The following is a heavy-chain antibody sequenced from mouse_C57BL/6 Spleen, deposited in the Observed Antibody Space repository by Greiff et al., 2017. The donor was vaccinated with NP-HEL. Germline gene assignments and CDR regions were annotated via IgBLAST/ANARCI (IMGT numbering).Heavy chain of an antibody. CDR2: IDPSDSET. J-gene: IGHJ2*01. Sequence: QVQLQQPGAELVRPGSSVKLSCKASGYTFTSYWMHWVKQRPIQGLEWIGNIDPSDSETHYNQKFKDKATLTVDKSSSTAYMQLSSLTSEDSAVYYCARPYDYDGGYYFDYWGQGTTLTVSS. CDR3: ARPYDYDGGYYFDY. D-gene: IGHD2-4*01. CDR1: GYTFTSYW. V-gene: IGHV1-52*01.